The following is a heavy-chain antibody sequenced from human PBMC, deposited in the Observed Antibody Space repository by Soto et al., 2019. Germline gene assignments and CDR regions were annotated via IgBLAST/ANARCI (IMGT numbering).Heavy chain of an antibody. D-gene: IGHD4-4*01. J-gene: IGHJ4*02. CDR2: IDYSGTA. CDR3: ARTTGRHLDF. CDR1: YGSISVSNVF. V-gene: IGHV4-39*01. Sequence: QLQLQESGPGLVKPWETLSLTCTVSYGSISVSNVFWGWVRQPPGKGLEWIGNIDYSGTAYFNPSLGTRVTFPVDTSKNQFSLTLYSVTAEDTAVYYCARTTGRHLDFWGQGILVTVSS.